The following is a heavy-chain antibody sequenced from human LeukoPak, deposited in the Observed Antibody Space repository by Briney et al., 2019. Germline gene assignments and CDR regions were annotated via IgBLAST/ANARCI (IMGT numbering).Heavy chain of an antibody. J-gene: IGHJ6*02. Sequence: ASVKVSCKASGYTFTGYYIHWVRQAPGQGLEWMGWINPNSGGTKYAEKFHGRVTMTRDTSICTAYMELSSLRSGDTALYYCARDHGVKSMPFVWGQGTTVTVSS. V-gene: IGHV1-2*02. CDR3: ARDHGVKSMPFV. D-gene: IGHD2-2*01. CDR2: INPNSGGT. CDR1: GYTFTGYY.